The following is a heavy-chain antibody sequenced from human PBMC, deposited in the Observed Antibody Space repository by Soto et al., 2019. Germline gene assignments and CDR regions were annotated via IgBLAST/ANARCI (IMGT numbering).Heavy chain of an antibody. V-gene: IGHV2-5*02. CDR3: IQSRCGGDCLQSYASHYYYGMDV. Sequence: SRAKLGSAAQSLGLACRFRGFQHSYKEVGVGWIRQPPGKALEWLALIYWDDDKRYSPSLRSRLTISKDTSKNQVVLTMTNMDPVDTATYYCIQSRCGGDCLQSYASHYYYGMDVWGQGTTVTVSS. J-gene: IGHJ6*02. CDR1: GFQHSYKEVG. D-gene: IGHD2-21*02. CDR2: IYWDDDK.